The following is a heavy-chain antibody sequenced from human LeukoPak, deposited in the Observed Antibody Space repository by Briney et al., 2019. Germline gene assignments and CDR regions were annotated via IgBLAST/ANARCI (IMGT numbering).Heavy chain of an antibody. CDR2: INSDGSST. CDR3: ARATQWLVSPFDY. CDR1: GFTFSSYW. V-gene: IGHV3-74*01. J-gene: IGHJ4*02. Sequence: PGGSLRLSCAASGFTFSSYWMHWVRQVPGKGLVWVSRINSDGSSTSYVDSVKGRFTISRDNAKNTLYLQMNSLRAEDTAVYYCARATQWLVSPFDYWGQGTLVTVSS. D-gene: IGHD6-19*01.